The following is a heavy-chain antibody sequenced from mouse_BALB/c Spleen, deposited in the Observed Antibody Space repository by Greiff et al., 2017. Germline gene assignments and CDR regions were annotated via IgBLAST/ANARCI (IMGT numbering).Heavy chain of an antibody. V-gene: IGHV1-54*01. D-gene: IGHD2-2*01. J-gene: IGHJ3*01. CDR2: INPGSGGT. CDR3: ARWGYDGFAY. Sequence: QVQLQQSGAELVRPGTSVKVSCKASGYAFTNYLIEWVKQRPGQGLEWIGVINPGSGGTNYNEKFKGKATLTADKSSSTAYMQLSSLTSDDSAVYFCARWGYDGFAYWGQGTLVTVSA. CDR1: GYAFTNYL.